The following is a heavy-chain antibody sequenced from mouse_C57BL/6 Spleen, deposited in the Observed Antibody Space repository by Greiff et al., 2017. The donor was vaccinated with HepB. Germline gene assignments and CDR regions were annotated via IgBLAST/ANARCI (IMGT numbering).Heavy chain of an antibody. CDR2: IYPGDGDT. V-gene: IGHV1-82*01. D-gene: IGHD4-1*01. CDR1: GYAFSSSW. Sequence: VQLVESGPELVKPGASVKISCKASGYAFSSSWMNWVKQRPGKGLEWIGRIYPGDGDTNYNGKFKGKATLTADKSSSTAYMQLSSLTSEDSAVYFCARWDWAWFAYWGQGTLVTVSA. J-gene: IGHJ3*01. CDR3: ARWDWAWFAY.